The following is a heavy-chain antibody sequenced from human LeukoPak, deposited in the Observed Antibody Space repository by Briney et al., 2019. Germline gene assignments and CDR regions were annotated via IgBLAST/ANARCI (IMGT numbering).Heavy chain of an antibody. CDR3: ARETGNYYFDY. Sequence: KTSETLSLTCTVSGGSISSYCWSWIRQPPGKGLEWIGYIYYSGTTNYNPSLKSRVTLSVDTSKSQFSLKLSSVTAADTAVFYCARETGNYYFDYWGQGTLVTVSS. CDR1: GGSISSYC. J-gene: IGHJ4*02. CDR2: IYYSGTT. V-gene: IGHV4-59*01. D-gene: IGHD3-9*01.